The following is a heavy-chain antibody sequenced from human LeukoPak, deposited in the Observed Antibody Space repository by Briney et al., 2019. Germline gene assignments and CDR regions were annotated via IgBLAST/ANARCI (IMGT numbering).Heavy chain of an antibody. CDR2: IYYSGST. D-gene: IGHD1-26*01. V-gene: IGHV4-39*07. J-gene: IGHJ4*02. CDR3: ASGGSGSYYMDFDY. CDR1: GGSISSSSYY. Sequence: SETLSLTCTVSGGSISSSSYYWGWIRQPPGKGLEWIGSIYYSGSTYYNPSLKSRVTISVDRSKNQFSLKLSSVTAADTAVYYCASGGSGSYYMDFDYWGQGTLVTVSS.